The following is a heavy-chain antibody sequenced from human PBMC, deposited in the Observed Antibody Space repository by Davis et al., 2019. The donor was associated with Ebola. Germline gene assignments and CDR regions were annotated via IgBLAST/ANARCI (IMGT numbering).Heavy chain of an antibody. Sequence: GGSLRLSCAASGFTFSGSAMHWVRQASGKGLEWVGRIRSKANSYATAYAASVKGRFTISRDDSKNTAYLQMNSLKTEGTAVYYCTSRIAVAGTSYYYGMDVWGQGTTVTVFS. CDR1: GFTFSGSA. V-gene: IGHV3-73*01. CDR3: TSRIAVAGTSYYYGMDV. CDR2: IRSKANSYAT. J-gene: IGHJ6*02. D-gene: IGHD6-19*01.